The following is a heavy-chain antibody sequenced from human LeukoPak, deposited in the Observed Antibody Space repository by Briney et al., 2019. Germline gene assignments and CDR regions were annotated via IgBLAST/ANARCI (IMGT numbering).Heavy chain of an antibody. CDR1: GGSISSYY. V-gene: IGHV4-59*01. J-gene: IGHJ4*02. CDR3: AREDTLFGVVPAN. CDR2: IYYSGST. Sequence: ETLSLTCTVSGGSISSYYWSWIRQPPGKGLEWIGYIYYSGSTNYNPSLKSRVTISVDTSKNQFSLKLSSVTAADTAVYYCAREDTLFGVVPANWGQGTLVTVSS. D-gene: IGHD2-2*01.